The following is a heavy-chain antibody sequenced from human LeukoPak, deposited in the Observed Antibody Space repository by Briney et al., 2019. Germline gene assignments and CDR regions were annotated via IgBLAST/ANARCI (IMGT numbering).Heavy chain of an antibody. CDR1: GFTFSRYE. D-gene: IGHD2-8*02. V-gene: IGHV3-48*03. CDR2: ISSSGGTM. CDR3: ARVGSLVHYFDY. Sequence: PGWSLRLSCAASGFTFSRYEMSWVRQAPGQVLALVSYISSSGGTMYYADSVKGRLTISRDNAKNSLYLQMNSLRAEDTAVYYCARVGSLVHYFDYWGQGTLVTVSS. J-gene: IGHJ4*02.